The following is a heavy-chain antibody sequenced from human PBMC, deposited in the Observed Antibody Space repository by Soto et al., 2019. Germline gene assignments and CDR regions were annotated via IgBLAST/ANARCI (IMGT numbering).Heavy chain of an antibody. V-gene: IGHV1-2*02. CDR1: GYTFTGYY. D-gene: IGHD6-13*01. J-gene: IGHJ5*02. CDR3: ARDPIIAAAPKDNWFDP. Sequence: ASVKVSCKASGYTFTGYYMHWVRQAPGQGLEWMGWINPNSGGTNYAQKFQGRVTMTRDTSISTAYMELSRLRSDDTAVYYCARDPIIAAAPKDNWFDPCGQGTLVTVCS. CDR2: INPNSGGT.